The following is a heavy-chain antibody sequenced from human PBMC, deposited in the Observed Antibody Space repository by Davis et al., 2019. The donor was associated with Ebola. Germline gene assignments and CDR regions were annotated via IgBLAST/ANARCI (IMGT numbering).Heavy chain of an antibody. Sequence: GESLKISCAASGFTFSSYGMHWVRQAPGKGLEWVAVISYDGSNKYYADSVKGRFTISRDNSKNTLYLQMNSLRAEDTAVYYCARDTYYYDSSGYYRPGLVDYWGQGTLVTVSS. CDR1: GFTFSSYG. J-gene: IGHJ4*02. D-gene: IGHD3-22*01. V-gene: IGHV3-30*03. CDR3: ARDTYYYDSSGYYRPGLVDY. CDR2: ISYDGSNK.